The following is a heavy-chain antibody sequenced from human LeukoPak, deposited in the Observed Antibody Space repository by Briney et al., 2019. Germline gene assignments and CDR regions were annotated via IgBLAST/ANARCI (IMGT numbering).Heavy chain of an antibody. CDR3: ARVVETLSLDTAMVPYFDY. D-gene: IGHD5-18*01. V-gene: IGHV3-11*06. J-gene: IGHJ4*02. CDR2: ISSSSSYT. Sequence: GGSLRLSCAASGFTFSDYYMSWIRQAPGKGLEWVSHISSSSSYTNYADSVKGRFTISRDNAKNSLYLQMNSLRAEDTAVYYCARVVETLSLDTAMVPYFDYWGQGTLVTVSS. CDR1: GFTFSDYY.